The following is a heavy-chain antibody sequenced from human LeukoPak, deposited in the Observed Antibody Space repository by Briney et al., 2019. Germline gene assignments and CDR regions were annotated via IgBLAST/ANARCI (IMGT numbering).Heavy chain of an antibody. CDR3: AKSRYITMIVVVTPLFDC. Sequence: HPGGSLRLSCAASGFTFSSYAMSWVRQAPGKGLEWVSAISGSGGSTYYADSVKGRFTISRDNSKNTLYLQMNSLRAEDTAVYYCAKSRYITMIVVVTPLFDCWGQGTLVTVSS. CDR1: GFTFSSYA. J-gene: IGHJ4*02. V-gene: IGHV3-23*01. D-gene: IGHD3-22*01. CDR2: ISGSGGST.